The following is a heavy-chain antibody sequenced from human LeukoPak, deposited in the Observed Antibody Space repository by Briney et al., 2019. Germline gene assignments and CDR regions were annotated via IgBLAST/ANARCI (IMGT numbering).Heavy chain of an antibody. CDR2: ITSSSTTI. Sequence: GGSLRLSCAASGFIFSSYSMNWVRQAPGKGLQWLSYITSSSTTIYYADSVRGRFTISRDNAKNSLYLQMNSLRNEDTAMYYCARERLSDYYDSSGFYPWGQGTLVTVSS. CDR1: GFIFSSYS. J-gene: IGHJ5*02. V-gene: IGHV3-48*02. CDR3: ARERLSDYYDSSGFYP. D-gene: IGHD3-22*01.